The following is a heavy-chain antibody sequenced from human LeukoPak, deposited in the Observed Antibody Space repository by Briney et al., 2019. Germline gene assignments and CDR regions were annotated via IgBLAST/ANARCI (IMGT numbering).Heavy chain of an antibody. Sequence: GGSLRLSCAASGFSFSSYEMNWVRQAPGKGLEWISYISASGTLTHYADSVKGRFTISRDNAKNSLFLQMNSLRAEDTAVYYCARDSPPDYWGQGTLVTVSS. CDR1: GFSFSSYE. CDR3: ARDSPPDY. J-gene: IGHJ4*02. V-gene: IGHV3-48*03. CDR2: ISASGTLT.